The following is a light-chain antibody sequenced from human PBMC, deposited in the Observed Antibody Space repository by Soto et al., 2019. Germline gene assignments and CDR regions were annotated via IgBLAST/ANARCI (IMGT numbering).Light chain of an antibody. CDR3: NSYTSSSTYV. J-gene: IGLJ1*01. V-gene: IGLV2-14*01. CDR1: SSDVGGYNY. CDR2: DVS. Sequence: QSALTQPASVSGSPGQSITISCTGTSSDVGGYNYVSWYQQHPGKAPKLVIYDVSNRPSGVSNRFSGSKSGNTASLTISGLQAEDKADYYCNSYTSSSTYVFGTGTKLTVL.